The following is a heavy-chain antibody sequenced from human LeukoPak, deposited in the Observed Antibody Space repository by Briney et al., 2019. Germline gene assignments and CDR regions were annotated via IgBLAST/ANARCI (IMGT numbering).Heavy chain of an antibody. D-gene: IGHD6-19*01. CDR3: ARDRVGYSSGWYSGGSYLFDC. Sequence: ASVKVSCKASGYTFTGYYIHWVRQAPGQGLEWMGWINPNSGGTNYAQKFQGRVTMTRDTSISTAFMELSRLRSDDTAVYYCARDRVGYSSGWYSGGSYLFDCWGQGTLLTVSS. J-gene: IGHJ4*02. V-gene: IGHV1-2*02. CDR2: INPNSGGT. CDR1: GYTFTGYY.